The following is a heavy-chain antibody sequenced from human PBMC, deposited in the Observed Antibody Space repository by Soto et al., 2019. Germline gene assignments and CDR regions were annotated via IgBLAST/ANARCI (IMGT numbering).Heavy chain of an antibody. J-gene: IGHJ6*02. D-gene: IGHD3-22*01. V-gene: IGHV1-3*01. Sequence: ASVKVSCKXSGYTFTNYAMHWVRQAPGQRLEWMGWINAGNGNTRYSQKFQGRVTITRDTSASTVYMELSSLRSEDTAVYYCARDGADYYESSAMDVWGQGTTVTVSS. CDR1: GYTFTNYA. CDR3: ARDGADYYESSAMDV. CDR2: INAGNGNT.